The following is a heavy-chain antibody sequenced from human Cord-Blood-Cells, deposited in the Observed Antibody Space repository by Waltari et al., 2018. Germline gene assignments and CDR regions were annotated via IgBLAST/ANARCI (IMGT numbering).Heavy chain of an antibody. Sequence: EVQLVESGGGLVKPGGSMRLSCAAFGFTLRSYSMNWVRQPPGKGLEWVSSISSSSIYIDYADSVKGRFTISRDNAKNSLYLQMNSLRAEDTAVDYCARDGTPGEWELLKWFDPWGQGTLVTVSS. V-gene: IGHV3-21*01. CDR3: ARDGTPGEWELLKWFDP. J-gene: IGHJ5*02. CDR2: ISSSSIYI. CDR1: GFTLRSYS. D-gene: IGHD1-26*01.